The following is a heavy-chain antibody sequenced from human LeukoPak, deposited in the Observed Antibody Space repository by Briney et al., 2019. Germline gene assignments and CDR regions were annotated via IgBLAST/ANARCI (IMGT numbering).Heavy chain of an antibody. Sequence: SQTLSLTCTVSGGSISSGSYYWSWIRQPAGKGLEWIGRIYTSGSTNYNPSLKSRVTISVDTSKNQFSLKLSSVTAADTAVYYCARGLITVDGTDVWGQGTTVTVSS. CDR1: GGSISSGSYY. CDR3: ARGLITVDGTDV. CDR2: IYTSGST. V-gene: IGHV4-61*02. J-gene: IGHJ6*02. D-gene: IGHD4-11*01.